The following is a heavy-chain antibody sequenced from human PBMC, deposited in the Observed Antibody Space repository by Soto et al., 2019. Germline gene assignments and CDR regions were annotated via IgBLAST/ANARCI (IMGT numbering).Heavy chain of an antibody. V-gene: IGHV4-31*03. CDR3: ARQIAAGSFTYYFDS. D-gene: IGHD6-13*01. CDR1: GDSISGGAYY. Sequence: PSETLSLTCTVSGDSISGGAYYWAWIRQHPVKGLEWIGYIYYSGSTHHNPSLKSRDTISIDTSKNQFSLKLSSVTAADTAVYYCARQIAAGSFTYYFDSWGQGTLVTVSS. J-gene: IGHJ4*02. CDR2: IYYSGST.